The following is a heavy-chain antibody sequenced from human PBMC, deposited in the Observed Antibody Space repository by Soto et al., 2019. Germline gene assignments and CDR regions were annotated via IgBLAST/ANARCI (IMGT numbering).Heavy chain of an antibody. CDR2: INHSGST. CDR1: GGSFSGYY. Sequence: SETLSLTCAVYGGSFSGYYWSRIRQPPGKGLEWIGEINHSGSTNYNPSLKSRVTIPVDTSKNQFSLKLSSVTAADTAVYYCARGRQPYYDFWSGYYPGPSYFDYWGQGTLVTVSS. V-gene: IGHV4-34*01. J-gene: IGHJ4*02. CDR3: ARGRQPYYDFWSGYYPGPSYFDY. D-gene: IGHD3-3*01.